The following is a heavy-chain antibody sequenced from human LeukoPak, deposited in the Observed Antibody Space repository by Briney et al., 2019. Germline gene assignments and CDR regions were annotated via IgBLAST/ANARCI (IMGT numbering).Heavy chain of an antibody. J-gene: IGHJ1*01. CDR2: INPNSGGT. D-gene: IGHD3-9*01. Sequence: ASVKVSCKASGYTFTGYYMHWVRQAPGQGLGWMGWINPNSGGTNYAQKFQGRATMTRDTSISTANMELSRLRSDDTAVYYCARASGDIYIRGQGTLVTVSS. CDR1: GYTFTGYY. CDR3: ARASGDIYI. V-gene: IGHV1-2*02.